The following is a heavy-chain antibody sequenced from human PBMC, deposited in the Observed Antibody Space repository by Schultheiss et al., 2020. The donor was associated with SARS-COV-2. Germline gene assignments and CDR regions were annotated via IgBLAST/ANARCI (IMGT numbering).Heavy chain of an antibody. D-gene: IGHD6-6*01. CDR3: ARGFVPYYYYYMDV. J-gene: IGHJ6*03. CDR2: INHSGST. CDR1: GGSFSDYY. Sequence: SETLSPTCAVYGGSFSDYYWSWIRQPPGKGLEWIGEINHSGSTNYNPSLKSRVTISVDTSKNQFSLKLSSVTAADTAVYYCARGFVPYYYYYMDVWGKGTTVTVSS. V-gene: IGHV4-34*01.